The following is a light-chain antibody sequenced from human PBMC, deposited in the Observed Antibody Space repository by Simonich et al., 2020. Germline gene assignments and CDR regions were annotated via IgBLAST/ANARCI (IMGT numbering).Light chain of an antibody. CDR3: QSYDSSLSGWV. Sequence: QSVLTQPPSVSGAPGQRVTISCTGSSSNIGAGYDVHWYQQLPGTAPNLLIYGNSNRPSGVPDRFSGSKSGTSASLAITWLQAEDEADYYCQSYDSSLSGWVFGGGTKLTVL. CDR2: GNS. CDR1: SSNIGAGYD. J-gene: IGLJ3*02. V-gene: IGLV1-40*01.